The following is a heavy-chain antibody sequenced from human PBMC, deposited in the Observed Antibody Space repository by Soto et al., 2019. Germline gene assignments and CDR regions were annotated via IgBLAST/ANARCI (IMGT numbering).Heavy chain of an antibody. J-gene: IGHJ4*02. D-gene: IGHD3-22*01. Sequence: PSETLSLTCAVYGGSFSGYYWSWIRQPPGKGLEWIGEINHSGSTNYNPSLKSRVTISVDTSKNQFSLKLSSVTAADTAVYYCARVPWVDTKMIDYWGQGTLVTVSS. V-gene: IGHV4-34*01. CDR3: ARVPWVDTKMIDY. CDR1: GGSFSGYY. CDR2: INHSGST.